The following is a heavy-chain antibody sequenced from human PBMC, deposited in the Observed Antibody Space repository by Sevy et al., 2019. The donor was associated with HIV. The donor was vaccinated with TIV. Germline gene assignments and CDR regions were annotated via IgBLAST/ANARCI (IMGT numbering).Heavy chain of an antibody. CDR3: ARGGGSGWYYFDS. CDR1: GGTISRDG. J-gene: IGHJ4*02. D-gene: IGHD6-19*01. Sequence: ASVKVSCKASGGTISRDGISWVRQAPGQGLEWMGGIISFFDMTNYAQKFQGRVTISADESTSTVYMELSSLRFEDTAVYYCARGGGSGWYYFDSWGQGTLVTVS. CDR2: IISFFDMT. V-gene: IGHV1-69*13.